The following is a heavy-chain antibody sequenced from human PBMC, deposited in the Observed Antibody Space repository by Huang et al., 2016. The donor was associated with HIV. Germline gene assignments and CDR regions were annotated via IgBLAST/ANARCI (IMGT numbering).Heavy chain of an antibody. CDR2: IYYSGVS. D-gene: IGHD2-15*01. CDR1: GGSISSHY. CDR3: ARDRRHCSGGSCYYSDY. J-gene: IGHJ4*01. Sequence: QVQLQESGPGLVKPSETLSLTCSVSGGSISSHYWSWIRQPPGKGLEWIGRIYYSGVSNYSPALKSRVFISVDTSRNQFALKLSSVTAADTAVYYCARDRRHCSGGSCYYSDYWGHGTLVTVSS. V-gene: IGHV4-59*11.